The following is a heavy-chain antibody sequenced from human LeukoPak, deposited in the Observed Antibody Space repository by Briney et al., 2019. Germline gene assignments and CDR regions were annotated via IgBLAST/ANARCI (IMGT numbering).Heavy chain of an antibody. CDR2: ISAYNGNT. J-gene: IGHJ4*02. CDR3: ARDGGTIAAADY. D-gene: IGHD6-13*01. CDR1: GDTFNSYA. V-gene: IGHV1-18*01. Sequence: ASVKVSCKASGDTFNSYATTWVRQAPGQGLEWMGWISAYNGNTNYAQKLQGRVTMTTDTSTSTAYMELRSLRSDDTAVYYCARDGGTIAAADYWGQGTLVTVSS.